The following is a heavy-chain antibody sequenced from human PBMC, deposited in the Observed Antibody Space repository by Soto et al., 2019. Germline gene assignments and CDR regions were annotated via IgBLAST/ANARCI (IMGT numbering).Heavy chain of an antibody. CDR3: ARDGRGYSGYDQLSFYYGMDV. D-gene: IGHD5-12*01. CDR1: GDSISSDDYY. Sequence: PSETLSLTCTVSGDSISSDDYYWSWIRQPPGKRQERIGYINHSGSTTYNPSLKSRVTISVDTSKNQFSLKLSSVTAADTAVYYCARDGRGYSGYDQLSFYYGMDVWGQGTTVTVSS. V-gene: IGHV4-30-4*01. CDR2: INHSGST. J-gene: IGHJ6*01.